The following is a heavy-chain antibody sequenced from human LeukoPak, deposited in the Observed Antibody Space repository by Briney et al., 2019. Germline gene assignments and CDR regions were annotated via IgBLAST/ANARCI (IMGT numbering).Heavy chain of an antibody. CDR1: GFTFSSYW. CDR2: INSDGSST. V-gene: IGHV3-74*01. CDR3: ARGMDSYYGGNPRN. Sequence: LTGGSLRLSCAASGFTFSSYWMHWVRQAPGKGLVWVSRINSDGSSTSYADSVKGRFTISRDNAKNTLYLQMNSLRAEDTAVYYCARGMDSYYGGNPRNWGQGTLVTVSS. D-gene: IGHD4-23*01. J-gene: IGHJ4*02.